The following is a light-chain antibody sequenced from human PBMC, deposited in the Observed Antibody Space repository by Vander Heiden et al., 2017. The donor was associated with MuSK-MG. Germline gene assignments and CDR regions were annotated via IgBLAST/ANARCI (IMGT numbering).Light chain of an antibody. CDR3: RQALPEPHT. J-gene: IGKJ4*01. CDR1: GSLLDSNGLNY. V-gene: IGKV2-28*01. CDR2: FAS. Sequence: IVMTQSPLSLPVTPGESASISCRSTGSLLDSNGLNYLDWYLQKPGQSPQLLIYFASSRAPGVPDRPRGRGPGSDFRLRIIIVEGADVGIYSCRQALPEPHTFGGGTKVEIK.